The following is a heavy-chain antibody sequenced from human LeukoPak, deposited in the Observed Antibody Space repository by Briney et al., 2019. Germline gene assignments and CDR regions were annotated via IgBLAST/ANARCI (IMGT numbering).Heavy chain of an antibody. CDR3: ARPGGSGSTNHYWYFDL. CDR1: GGSFSGYY. D-gene: IGHD3-10*01. CDR2: INHSGST. Sequence: PSETLSLTCAVYGGSFSGYYWSWIRQPPGKGLEWIGEINHSGSTNYNPSLKSRVTISVDTSKNQFSLKLSSVTAADTAVYYCARPGGSGSTNHYWYFDLWGRGTLVTVSS. V-gene: IGHV4-34*01. J-gene: IGHJ2*01.